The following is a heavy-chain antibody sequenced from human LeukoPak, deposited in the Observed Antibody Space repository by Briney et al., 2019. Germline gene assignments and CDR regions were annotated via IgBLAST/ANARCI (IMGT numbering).Heavy chain of an antibody. CDR3: ARYSYVPYAFDI. Sequence: PSETLSLTCAVSGGSISSSNWWSWVRQPPGKGLEWIGEIYHSGSTNYNPSLKSRVTISVDKSKNQFSLKLSSVTAADTAVYYCARYSYVPYAFDIWAKGQWSPSLQ. CDR1: GGSISSSNW. J-gene: IGHJ3*02. D-gene: IGHD5-18*01. CDR2: IYHSGST. V-gene: IGHV4-4*02.